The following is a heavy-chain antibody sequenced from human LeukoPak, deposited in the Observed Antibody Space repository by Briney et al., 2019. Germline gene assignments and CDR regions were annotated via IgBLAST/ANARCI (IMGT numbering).Heavy chain of an antibody. J-gene: IGHJ6*03. CDR3: ARGRAREGAMVKLPRSYYYYYMDV. D-gene: IGHD5-18*01. CDR2: IYYSGST. V-gene: IGHV4-30-4*08. Sequence: SQTLSLTWTVSGGSITIGDYYWSWIRQPPGKGLEWIGYIYYSGSTYYNPSLKSRVTISVDTSKNQFSLRLSSVTAADTAVYYCARGRAREGAMVKLPRSYYYYYMDVWGKGTTVTVSS. CDR1: GGSITIGDYY.